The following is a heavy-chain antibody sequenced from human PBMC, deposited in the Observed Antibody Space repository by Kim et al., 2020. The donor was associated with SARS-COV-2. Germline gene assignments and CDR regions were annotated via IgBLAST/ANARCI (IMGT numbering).Heavy chain of an antibody. CDR3: ARGKIVASIYSSSWSFDY. CDR1: GGSISSSSYN. D-gene: IGHD6-13*01. CDR2: IYYSGST. V-gene: IGHV4-39*07. Sequence: SETLSLTCTVSGGSISSSSYNWGWIRQPPGKGLEWIGSIYYSGSTYYNPSLKSRVTISVDTSKNQFSLKLSSVTAADTAVYYCARGKIVASIYSSSWSFDYWGQGTLVTVSS. J-gene: IGHJ4*02.